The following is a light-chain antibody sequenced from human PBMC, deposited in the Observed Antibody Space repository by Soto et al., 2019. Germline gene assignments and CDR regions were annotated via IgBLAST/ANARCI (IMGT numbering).Light chain of an antibody. V-gene: IGLV1-51*02. CDR2: ENY. Sequence: QSVLTQPPSLSAAPGQKVTISCSGSSSNIGNNYVSWYQQFPGTAPKLLIYENYKRPSGIPDRFSGSKSGTSATLGITGLQTGDEADYYCGTWDSSLSAGKVFGGGTKLTVL. J-gene: IGLJ2*01. CDR3: GTWDSSLSAGKV. CDR1: SSNIGNNY.